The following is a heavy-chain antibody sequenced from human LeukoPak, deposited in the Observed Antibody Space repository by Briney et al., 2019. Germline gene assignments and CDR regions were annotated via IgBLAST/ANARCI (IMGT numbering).Heavy chain of an antibody. CDR2: VNLQGST. CDR1: GGSISNTNW. Sequence: SETLSLTCGVSGGSISNTNWWTWVRQPTGMGLEWIGEVNLQGSTNYNPTLKSRVAISVDKSENHISLKLTSVTAADTAVYYCAREGGPYRPLDYSGQGTLVTVAS. CDR3: AREGGPYRPLDY. V-gene: IGHV4-4*02. J-gene: IGHJ4*02.